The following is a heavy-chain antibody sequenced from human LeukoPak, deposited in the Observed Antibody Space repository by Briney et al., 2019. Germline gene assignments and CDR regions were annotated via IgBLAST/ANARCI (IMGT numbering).Heavy chain of an antibody. CDR3: ARDRATTMFDY. CDR2: INSDGSST. V-gene: IGHV3-74*01. CDR1: GFTFSNYW. J-gene: IGHJ4*02. Sequence: GGSLRLSCAASGFTFSNYWMHWVRQAPGKGLVWASRINSDGSSTTYADSVKGRFTISRDNAENTLYLQMNSLRADDTAVYYCARDRATTMFDYWAQGTLVTVSS. D-gene: IGHD5-24*01.